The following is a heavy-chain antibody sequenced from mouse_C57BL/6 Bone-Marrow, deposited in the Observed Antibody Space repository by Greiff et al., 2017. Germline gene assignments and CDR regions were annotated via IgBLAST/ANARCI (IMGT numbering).Heavy chain of an antibody. V-gene: IGHV6-3*01. CDR3: VYYGSSPYWYFDV. Sequence: EVKLVESGGGLVQPGGSMKLSCVASGFTFSNYWMNWVRQSPEKGLEWVAQIRLKSDNYATHYAESVKGRFTISRDDSKSSVYLQMNNLRAEDTGIYYCVYYGSSPYWYFDVWGTGTTVTVSS. CDR2: IRLKSDNYAT. D-gene: IGHD1-1*01. J-gene: IGHJ1*03. CDR1: GFTFSNYW.